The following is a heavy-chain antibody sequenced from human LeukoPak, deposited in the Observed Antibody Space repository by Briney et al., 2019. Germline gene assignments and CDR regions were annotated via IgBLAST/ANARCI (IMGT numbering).Heavy chain of an antibody. Sequence: GGSLRLSCAASGFTFIRSAMTWVRQGPGTGLEFVASIIYSGGATYYADSVKGRFTISRDNSKNTLYLQMNSLRAEDTALYYCAKDGLYYDGSEHVYYFDSWGQGTLVTASS. CDR2: IIYSGGAT. D-gene: IGHD3-22*01. J-gene: IGHJ4*02. CDR1: GFTFIRSA. CDR3: AKDGLYYDGSEHVYYFDS. V-gene: IGHV3-23*01.